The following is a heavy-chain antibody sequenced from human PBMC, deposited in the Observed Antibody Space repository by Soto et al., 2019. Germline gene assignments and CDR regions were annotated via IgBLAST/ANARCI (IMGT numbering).Heavy chain of an antibody. D-gene: IGHD6-25*01. CDR1: GDSVLTNSAAA. V-gene: IGHV6-1*01. CDR3: ARDLGGYMDV. J-gene: IGHJ6*02. Sequence: PSQTLSLTCAISGDSVLTNSAAAWNWIRQSPSRGLEWLGRTFYRSKWYNDYASSVKSRININPDTAKNHFSLQLNSVTPEDTAVYYCARDLGGYMDVWGQGTTVTVS. CDR2: TFYRSKWYN.